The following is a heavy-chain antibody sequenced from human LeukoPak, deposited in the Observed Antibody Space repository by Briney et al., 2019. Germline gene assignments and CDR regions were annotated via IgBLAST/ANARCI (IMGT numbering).Heavy chain of an antibody. V-gene: IGHV3-23*01. J-gene: IGHJ3*02. CDR2: ISASGDTT. CDR3: ADEVGGAFDI. Sequence: GGSLRPSCAASGFTFSNSAMTWVRQSPGKGLEWVSDISASGDTTHYADSVKGRFTISRDNSKNTLYLQMNSLRAEDTAVYYCADEVGGAFDIWGQGTMVTVSS. CDR1: GFTFSNSA. D-gene: IGHD3-16*01.